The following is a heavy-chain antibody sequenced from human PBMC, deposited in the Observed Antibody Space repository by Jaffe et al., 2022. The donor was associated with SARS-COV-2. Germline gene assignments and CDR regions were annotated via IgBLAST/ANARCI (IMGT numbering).Heavy chain of an antibody. J-gene: IGHJ3*02. CDR1: GFTFDDYA. Sequence: EVQLVESGGGLVQPGRSLRLSCAASGFTFDDYAMHWVRQAPGKGLEWVSGISWNSGSIGYADSVKGRFTISRDNAKNSLYLQMNSLRAEDTALYYCAKDMGGSGSYTRLPYAFDIWGQGTMVTVSS. D-gene: IGHD3-10*01. CDR2: ISWNSGSI. V-gene: IGHV3-9*01. CDR3: AKDMGGSGSYTRLPYAFDI.